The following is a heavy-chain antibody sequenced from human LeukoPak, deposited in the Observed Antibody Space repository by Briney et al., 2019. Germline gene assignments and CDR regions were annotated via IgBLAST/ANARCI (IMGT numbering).Heavy chain of an antibody. D-gene: IGHD3-22*01. V-gene: IGHV3-21*01. CDR3: ARDYYDSSGYLRDDY. CDR1: GFTFSSYS. Sequence: PGGSLRLSCAASGFTFSSYSMNWVRQAPGKGLEWVSPISSSSSYIYYADSVKGRFTISRDNAKNSLYLQMNSLRAEDTAVYYCARDYYDSSGYLRDDYWGQGTLVTVSS. J-gene: IGHJ4*02. CDR2: ISSSSSYI.